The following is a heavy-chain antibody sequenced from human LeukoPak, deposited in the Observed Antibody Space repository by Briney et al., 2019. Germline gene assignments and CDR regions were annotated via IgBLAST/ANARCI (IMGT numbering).Heavy chain of an antibody. J-gene: IGHJ4*02. V-gene: IGHV3-23*01. Sequence: TGGSLRLSCAASGFTFSSYGMSRVRQAPGKGLECVSSISGSGGSTNHADSVKGRFTISRDNSKNTLYLQMNSLRAEDTAVYYCAKVWTAYSDDYFDYWGQGTLVTVSS. D-gene: IGHD3/OR15-3a*01. CDR3: AKVWTAYSDDYFDY. CDR1: GFTFSSYG. CDR2: ISGSGGST.